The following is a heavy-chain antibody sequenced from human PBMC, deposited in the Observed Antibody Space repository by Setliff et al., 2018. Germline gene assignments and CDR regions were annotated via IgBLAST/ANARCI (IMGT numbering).Heavy chain of an antibody. Sequence: GESLKISCKGSGNSFTNYWIAWVRQVPGKGPEWVGLIYPGDSDTRYSPSFQGQVTISADKSISTAYLQWSSLKASDTAIYYCSRPAYSSRWYEIKGFDYWGQGTLVTVSS. D-gene: IGHD6-13*01. CDR1: GNSFTNYW. CDR3: SRPAYSSRWYEIKGFDY. J-gene: IGHJ4*02. CDR2: IYPGDSDT. V-gene: IGHV5-51*01.